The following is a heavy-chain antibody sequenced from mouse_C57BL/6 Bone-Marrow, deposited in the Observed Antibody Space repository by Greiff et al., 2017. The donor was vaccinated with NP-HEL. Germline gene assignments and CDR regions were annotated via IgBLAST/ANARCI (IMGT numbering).Heavy chain of an antibody. J-gene: IGHJ2*01. V-gene: IGHV1-82*01. D-gene: IGHD2-3*01. Sequence: VQLQQSGPELVKPGASVKISCKASGYAFSSSWMNWVKQRPGTGLECIVRIYPGDGDTTYNAKFTGQATLTADKSSRTAYIQLNCLTSDDSAVDFCARGEDGPYYFDYWGQGTTLTVSS. CDR3: ARGEDGPYYFDY. CDR2: IYPGDGDT. CDR1: GYAFSSSW.